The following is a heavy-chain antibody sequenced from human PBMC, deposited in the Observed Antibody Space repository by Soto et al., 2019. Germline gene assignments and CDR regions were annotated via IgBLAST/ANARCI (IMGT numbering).Heavy chain of an antibody. CDR3: VSGGRAARAPGDY. CDR2: ISSSSSYI. V-gene: IGHV3-21*01. D-gene: IGHD6-6*01. Sequence: GGSLRLSCAASGFTFSSYSMNWVRQAPGKGLEWVSSISSSSSYIYYADSVKGRFTISRDNAKNSLYLQMNSLRAEDTAVYYCVSGGRAARAPGDYWGQGTLVTVSS. J-gene: IGHJ4*02. CDR1: GFTFSSYS.